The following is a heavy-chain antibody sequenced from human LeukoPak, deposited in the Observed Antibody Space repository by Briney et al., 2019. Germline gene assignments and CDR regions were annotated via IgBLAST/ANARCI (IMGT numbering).Heavy chain of an antibody. Sequence: SETLSLTCTVSGGSISSGSYHWGWIRQPPGKGLEWIGNVYYTGSTYYNPSLKSRVTITSKNQFSLKLISVTAADTAVYYCARGSYICSTWYYFDYWGQGTLVTVSS. CDR3: ARGSYICSTWYYFDY. J-gene: IGHJ4*02. D-gene: IGHD6-13*01. CDR2: VYYTGST. CDR1: GGSISSGSYH. V-gene: IGHV4-39*01.